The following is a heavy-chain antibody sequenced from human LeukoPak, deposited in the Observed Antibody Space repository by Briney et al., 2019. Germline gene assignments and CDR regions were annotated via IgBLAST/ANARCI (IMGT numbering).Heavy chain of an antibody. D-gene: IGHD6-6*01. CDR2: IYSTGSP. V-gene: IGHV4-61*02. CDR1: GGSISNRTFY. J-gene: IGHJ2*01. Sequence: SQTLSLTCTVSGGSISNRTFYWNWIRQPAGKGLEWIGRIYSTGSPNYNASLRSRVTISLDTSKNQFSLKLSSVTAADTAVYYCARDYDSSSSPVSYWYFDLWGRGTLVTVSS. CDR3: ARDYDSSSSPVSYWYFDL.